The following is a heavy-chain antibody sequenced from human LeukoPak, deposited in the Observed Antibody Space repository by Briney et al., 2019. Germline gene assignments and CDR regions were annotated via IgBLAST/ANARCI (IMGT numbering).Heavy chain of an antibody. CDR3: ARAFRMYALHNWFDP. CDR2: IYCSGST. Sequence: SETLSLTCTVSGGSISSYYWSWIRQPPGKGLEWIGYIYCSGSTNYNPSLRSRVTISVDTSKNQFALKLSSVTAADTAVYYCARAFRMYALHNWFDPWGQGTLVTVSS. CDR1: GGSISSYY. D-gene: IGHD2-8*01. V-gene: IGHV4-59*01. J-gene: IGHJ5*02.